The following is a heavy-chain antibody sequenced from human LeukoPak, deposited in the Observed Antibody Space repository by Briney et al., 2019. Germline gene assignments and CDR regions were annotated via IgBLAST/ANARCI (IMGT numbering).Heavy chain of an antibody. D-gene: IGHD1-26*01. J-gene: IGHJ4*02. CDR2: INHSGSA. V-gene: IGHV4-34*01. CDR1: GGSFSGYY. Sequence: PSETLSLTCGVYGGSFSGYYWSWIRQPPGKGLEWIGEINHSGSANYNPSLKSRVTISVDTSKNQFSLKLSSATAADTAVYYCARGDGSGGSYYYFDYWGQGTLVTVSS. CDR3: ARGDGSGGSYYYFDY.